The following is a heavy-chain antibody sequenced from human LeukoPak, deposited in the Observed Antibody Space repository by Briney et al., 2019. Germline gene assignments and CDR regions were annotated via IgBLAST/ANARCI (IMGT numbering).Heavy chain of an antibody. Sequence: GASVKVSCKASGYTFTGYYMHWVRQAPGQGLERMGWINPNSGGTNYAQKFQGRVTMTRDTSISTAYMELSRLRSDDTAVYYCARVLLLYYYDSSGYPSWGQGTLVTVSS. D-gene: IGHD3-22*01. CDR3: ARVLLLYYYDSSGYPS. CDR1: GYTFTGYY. CDR2: INPNSGGT. J-gene: IGHJ4*02. V-gene: IGHV1-2*02.